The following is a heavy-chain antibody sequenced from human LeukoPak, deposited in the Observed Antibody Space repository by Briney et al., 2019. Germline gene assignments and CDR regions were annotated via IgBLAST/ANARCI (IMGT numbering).Heavy chain of an antibody. CDR3: AGGIHYRTTFFDY. J-gene: IGHJ4*02. CDR2: ISSSSSYI. CDR1: GFTFSSYS. Sequence: GRSLRLSCAASGFTFSSYSMNWVRQAPGKGLEWVSSISSSSSYIYYADSVKGRFTISRDNAKNSLYLQMNSLRAEDTAVYYCAGGIHYRTTFFDYWGQGTLVAVSS. D-gene: IGHD5-18*01. V-gene: IGHV3-21*01.